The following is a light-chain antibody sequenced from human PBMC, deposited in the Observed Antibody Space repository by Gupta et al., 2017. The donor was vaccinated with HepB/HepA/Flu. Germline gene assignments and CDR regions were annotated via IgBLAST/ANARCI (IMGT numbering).Light chain of an antibody. J-gene: IGLJ3*02. CDR1: SSDVGGYNY. Sequence: SALTQPPSASGSPGQSVTISCTGTSSDVGGYNYVSWYQQHPGKAPKLMIYEVSKRPSGVPDRFSGSKSGNTASLTVSGLQAEDEADYYCSSYAGSNNSWVFGGGTKLTVL. CDR3: SSYAGSNNSWV. CDR2: EVS. V-gene: IGLV2-8*01.